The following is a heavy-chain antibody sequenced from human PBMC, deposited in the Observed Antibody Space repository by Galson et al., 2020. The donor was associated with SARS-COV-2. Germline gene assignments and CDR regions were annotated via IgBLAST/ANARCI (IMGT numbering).Heavy chain of an antibody. CDR1: GYTFTSYG. J-gene: IGHJ6*02. D-gene: IGHD2-21*02. CDR3: ARAYCGGDCYPNRYYYYGMDV. V-gene: IGHV1-18*04. CDR2: ISAYNGNT. Sequence: ASVKVSCKASGYTFTSYGISWVRQAPGQGLEWMGWISAYNGNTNYAQKLQGRVTMTTDTSTSTAYMELRSLRSDYTAVYYCARAYCGGDCYPNRYYYYGMDVWGQGTTVTVSS.